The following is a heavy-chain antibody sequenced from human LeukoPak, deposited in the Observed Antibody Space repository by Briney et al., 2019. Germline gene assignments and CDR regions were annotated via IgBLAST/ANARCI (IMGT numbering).Heavy chain of an antibody. CDR3: ARDIYDYVWGSYRYYFDY. J-gene: IGHJ4*02. V-gene: IGHV3-21*01. D-gene: IGHD3-16*02. CDR2: ISGSGGRT. Sequence: GGSLRLSCAASGFTFYKFVMTWVRQAPGSGLEWVSSISGSGGRTYYADSVKGRFTISRDNAKNSLYLQMNSLRAEDTAVYYCARDIYDYVWGSYRYYFDYWGQGTLVTVSS. CDR1: GFTFYKFV.